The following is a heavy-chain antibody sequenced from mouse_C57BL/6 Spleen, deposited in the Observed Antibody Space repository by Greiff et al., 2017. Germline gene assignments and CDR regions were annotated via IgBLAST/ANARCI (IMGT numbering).Heavy chain of an antibody. V-gene: IGHV1-53*01. D-gene: IGHD2-2*01. Sequence: QVQLQQPGTELVKPGASVKLSCKASGYTFTSYWMHWVKQRPGQGLEWIGNINPSNGGTNYNEKFRSKATLAVDKSSSPAYMQLSSLTSEDSAVYYCARERGYDEEAWFAYWGQGTLVTVSA. J-gene: IGHJ3*01. CDR2: INPSNGGT. CDR1: GYTFTSYW. CDR3: ARERGYDEEAWFAY.